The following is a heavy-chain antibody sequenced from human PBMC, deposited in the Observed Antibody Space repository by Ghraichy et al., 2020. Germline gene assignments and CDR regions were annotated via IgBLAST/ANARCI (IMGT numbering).Heavy chain of an antibody. Sequence: MGVINPSAGNTGYAQKFQSRVTMTRDTSTNTVYMELSSLTSEDTAVYYCARESGDWDYWGQGT. CDR3: ARESGDWDY. D-gene: IGHD2-21*02. V-gene: IGHV1-46*01. CDR2: INPSAGNT. J-gene: IGHJ4*02.